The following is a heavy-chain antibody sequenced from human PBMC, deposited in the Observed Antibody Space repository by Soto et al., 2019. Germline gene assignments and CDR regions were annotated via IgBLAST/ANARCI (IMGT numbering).Heavy chain of an antibody. Sequence: PGGSLRLSFAASGFTFSSYEMNWVRQAPGKGLEWVSYISSSDTSIYYADSVKGRFTISRDNAKNSLYLQMSSLRAEDTAVYYCARGDFWSGLDVWGQGTTVTVSS. J-gene: IGHJ6*02. CDR1: GFTFSSYE. D-gene: IGHD3-3*01. CDR3: ARGDFWSGLDV. CDR2: ISSSDTSI. V-gene: IGHV3-48*03.